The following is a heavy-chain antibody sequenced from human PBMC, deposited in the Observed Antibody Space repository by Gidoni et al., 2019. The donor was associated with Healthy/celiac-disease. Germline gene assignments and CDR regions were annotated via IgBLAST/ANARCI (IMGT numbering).Heavy chain of an antibody. CDR1: GGTFSSYA. CDR3: ARARYYDSSGYRWWFDY. D-gene: IGHD3-22*01. V-gene: IGHV1-69*01. J-gene: IGHJ4*02. CDR2: IIPIFGTA. Sequence: QVQLVQSGAEVKKPGSSVKVSCTASGGTFSSYAISWVRQAPGQGLEWMGGIIPIFGTANYAQKFQGRVTITADESTSTAYMELSSLRSEDTAVYYCARARYYDSSGYRWWFDYWGQGTLVTVSS.